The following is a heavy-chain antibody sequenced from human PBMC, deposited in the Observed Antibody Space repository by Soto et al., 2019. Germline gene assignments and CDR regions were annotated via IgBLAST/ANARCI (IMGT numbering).Heavy chain of an antibody. D-gene: IGHD2-15*01. Sequence: QVQLVQSGAEVKKPGSSVKVSCKASGGTFSSYAISWVRQAPGQGLEWMGGIIPIFGTADYAQKFQGRVTMTADESTSTAEMGVSSRSSEDGAGYYCAREREKEIVVVVAAKGPYYYYGMDVWGQGTTVTVSS. J-gene: IGHJ6*02. CDR1: GGTFSSYA. CDR2: IIPIFGTA. V-gene: IGHV1-69*01. CDR3: AREREKEIVVVVAAKGPYYYYGMDV.